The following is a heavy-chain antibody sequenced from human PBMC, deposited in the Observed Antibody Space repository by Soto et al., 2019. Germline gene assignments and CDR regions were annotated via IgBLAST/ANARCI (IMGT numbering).Heavy chain of an antibody. D-gene: IGHD3-10*01. CDR1: GFTFSSYS. J-gene: IGHJ6*02. CDR2: ISSSSSTI. Sequence: EVQLVESGGGLVQPGGSLRLSCAASGFTFSSYSMNWVRQAPGKGLEWVSYISSSSSTIYYADSVKGRFTISRDNAKNSLYLRMNSLRDEDTAVYYCARDLEPGDYYYYGMDVWGQGTTVTVSS. V-gene: IGHV3-48*02. CDR3: ARDLEPGDYYYYGMDV.